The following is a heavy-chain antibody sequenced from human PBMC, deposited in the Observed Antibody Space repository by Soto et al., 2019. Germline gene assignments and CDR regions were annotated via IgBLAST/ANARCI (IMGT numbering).Heavy chain of an antibody. CDR1: GFTFYTYA. J-gene: IGHJ2*01. CDR2: ISYDGSKK. Sequence: QVQLVESGGGVVQPGRSLRLSCAASGFTFYTYAMHWVRQAPGKGLEWVAVISYDGSKKYYADSVQGRFTISRDNSKNALYLQMSSLRPEDTAVYSCARSPATYDYGGNSVFWYFDLWGRGTPVTVSS. V-gene: IGHV3-30*15. D-gene: IGHD4-17*01. CDR3: ARSPATYDYGGNSVFWYFDL.